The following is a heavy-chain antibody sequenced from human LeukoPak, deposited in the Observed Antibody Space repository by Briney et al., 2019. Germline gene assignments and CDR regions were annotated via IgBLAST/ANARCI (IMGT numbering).Heavy chain of an antibody. V-gene: IGHV4-4*07. CDR1: GGSISSYY. Sequence: LETLSLTCTVSGGSISSYYWSWIRQPAGKGLEWIGRIYTSGSTNYNPSLKSRVTMSVDTSKNQFSLKLSSVTAADTAVYYCARSGREGRNRNWFDPWGQGTLVTVSS. CDR2: IYTSGST. CDR3: ARSGREGRNRNWFDP. J-gene: IGHJ5*02. D-gene: IGHD5-24*01.